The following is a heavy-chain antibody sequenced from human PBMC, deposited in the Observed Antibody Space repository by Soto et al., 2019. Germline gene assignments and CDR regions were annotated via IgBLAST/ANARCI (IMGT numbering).Heavy chain of an antibody. CDR3: ASEDDGGDRDYYGRDV. D-gene: IGHD2-21*02. V-gene: IGHV4-30-4*01. CDR2: VHYSGSM. J-gene: IGHJ6*02. CDR1: GGYINIDHYH. Sequence: QVQLQESGPGLVKPSQTLSLTGTVSGGYINIDHYHWTCIRQTPGNGLEWIGYVHYSGSMSYNPSLQSQLTISIYTSKNQYSRKLTSVTAANTAVYFCASEDDGGDRDYYGRDVWGQGTTVTVSS.